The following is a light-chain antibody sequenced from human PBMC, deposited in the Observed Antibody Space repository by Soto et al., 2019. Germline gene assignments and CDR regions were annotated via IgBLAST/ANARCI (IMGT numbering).Light chain of an antibody. CDR2: RDG. CDR3: AAWDGSQNVRV. CDR1: SSNIGSHY. V-gene: IGLV1-47*01. J-gene: IGLJ3*02. Sequence: QSVLTQPPSASGTPGQSLTISCAGSSSNIGSHYVYWYQHLPGTAPKLLIFRDGQRPSGVPDRFFGSKSGTSASLAISGLRSEDEAHYYCAAWDGSQNVRVFGGGTKLTVL.